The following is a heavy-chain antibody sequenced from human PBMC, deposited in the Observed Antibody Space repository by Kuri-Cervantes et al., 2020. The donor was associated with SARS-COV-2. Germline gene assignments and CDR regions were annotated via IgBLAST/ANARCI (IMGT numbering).Heavy chain of an antibody. D-gene: IGHD3-3*01. CDR3: ARQMMSSITIFGVVITRNWFDP. CDR2: INHSGST. CDR1: GGSFSGYY. V-gene: IGHV4-34*01. Sequence: SQTLSLTCAVYGGSFSGYYWSWVRQPPGKGLEWTGEINHSGSTNYNPSLKSRVTISVDTSKNQFSLKLSSVTAADTAVYYCARQMMSSITIFGVVITRNWFDPWGQGTLVTVSS. J-gene: IGHJ5*02.